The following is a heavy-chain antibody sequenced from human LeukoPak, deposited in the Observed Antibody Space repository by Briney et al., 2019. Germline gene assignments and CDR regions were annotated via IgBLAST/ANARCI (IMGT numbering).Heavy chain of an antibody. CDR1: GGSISSGSYY. D-gene: IGHD3-3*01. J-gene: IGHJ6*03. Sequence: SEXLSLTCTVSGGSISSGSYYWSWIRQPAGKGLEWIGRIYTSGSTNYNPSLKSRVTISEDTTKKQYSLKKSSVTAADTAVYYCARSSYYDFWSGDYMDVWGKGTTVTVSS. V-gene: IGHV4-61*02. CDR2: IYTSGST. CDR3: ARSSYYDFWSGDYMDV.